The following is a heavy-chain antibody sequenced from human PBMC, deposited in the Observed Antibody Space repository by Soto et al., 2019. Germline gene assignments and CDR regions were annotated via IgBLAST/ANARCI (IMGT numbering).Heavy chain of an antibody. CDR3: ARDRRGYSGSSFDI. CDR1: GYTFTSYG. J-gene: IGHJ3*02. D-gene: IGHD1-26*01. V-gene: IGHV1-18*01. Sequence: ASVKVSCKASGYTFTSYGISWVRQAPGQGLEWMGWISAYNGNTNYGQKLQGRVTMTTDTSTSTAYMELRSLRSDDTAVYYCARDRRGYSGSSFDIWGQGTMVTVSS. CDR2: ISAYNGNT.